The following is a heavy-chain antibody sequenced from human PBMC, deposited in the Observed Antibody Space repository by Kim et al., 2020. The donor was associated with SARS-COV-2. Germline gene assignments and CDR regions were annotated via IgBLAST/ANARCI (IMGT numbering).Heavy chain of an antibody. Sequence: SQTLSLTCAISGDSVSSNSAAWNWIRQSPSRGLEWLGRTYYRSKWYNDYAVSVKSRITINPDTSKNQFSLQLNSVTPEDTAVYYCARALPLGVQGVILTSVYYYYNNMNVGCKGTTVTVSS. CDR2: TYYRSKWYN. CDR1: GDSVSSNSAA. J-gene: IGHJ6*03. V-gene: IGHV6-1*01. CDR3: ARALPLGVQGVILTSVYYYYNNMNV. D-gene: IGHD3-10*01.